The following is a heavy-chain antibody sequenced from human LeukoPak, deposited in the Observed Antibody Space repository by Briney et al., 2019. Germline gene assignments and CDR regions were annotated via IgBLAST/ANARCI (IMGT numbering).Heavy chain of an antibody. Sequence: GSLRLSCTVSGYSISSGYYWGWIRPPPGKGLEWIGSIYHSGSTHYNPSLKSRVTISVDTSKNQFSLKLSSVTAADTAVYYCARAVVFWSGYIDYWGQGTLVTVSS. CDR2: IYHSGST. CDR3: ARAVVFWSGYIDY. D-gene: IGHD3-3*01. J-gene: IGHJ4*02. CDR1: GYSISSGYY. V-gene: IGHV4-38-2*02.